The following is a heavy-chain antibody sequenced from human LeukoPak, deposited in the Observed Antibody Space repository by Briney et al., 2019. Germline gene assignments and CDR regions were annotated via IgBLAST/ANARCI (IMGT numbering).Heavy chain of an antibody. J-gene: IGHJ6*03. CDR2: IYYSGST. D-gene: IGHD6-6*01. V-gene: IGHV4-59*01. CDR3: ARLAARPNYYYYYMDV. Sequence: SETLSLTCTVSGDSISSYYWSWIRQPPGKGLEWIGYIYYSGSTNYNPSLKSRVTISVDTSKNQFSLKLSSVTAADTAVYYCARLAARPNYYYYYMDVWGKGTTVTVSS. CDR1: GDSISSYY.